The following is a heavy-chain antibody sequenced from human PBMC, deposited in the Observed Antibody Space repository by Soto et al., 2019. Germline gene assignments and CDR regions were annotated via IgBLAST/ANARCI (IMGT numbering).Heavy chain of an antibody. J-gene: IGHJ5*02. Sequence: ASVKVSCKASGYTFTSYYMHWVRQAPGQGLEWMGRINPCGGSTSYAQKLQGRVTMTTDTSTSTAYMELRSLRSDDTAVYYCARSYYDFWSGYYIGGGNWFDPWGQGTLVTVSS. CDR2: INPCGGST. V-gene: IGHV1-46*01. CDR3: ARSYYDFWSGYYIGGGNWFDP. CDR1: GYTFTSYY. D-gene: IGHD3-3*01.